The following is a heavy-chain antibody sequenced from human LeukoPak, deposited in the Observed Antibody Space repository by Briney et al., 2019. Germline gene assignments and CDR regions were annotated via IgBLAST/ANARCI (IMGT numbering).Heavy chain of an antibody. V-gene: IGHV3-9*01. CDR1: GFTFDDYA. Sequence: GGSLRLSCAASGFTFDDYAMHWVRQAPGKGLEWVSGISWNSGSIGYADSVKGRFTISRDNSKNTLYLQMNSLRAEDTAVYYCAKDLHYCSSTSCYPEELWLVGPFDYWGQGTLVTVSS. CDR2: ISWNSGSI. J-gene: IGHJ4*02. D-gene: IGHD2-2*01. CDR3: AKDLHYCSSTSCYPEELWLVGPFDY.